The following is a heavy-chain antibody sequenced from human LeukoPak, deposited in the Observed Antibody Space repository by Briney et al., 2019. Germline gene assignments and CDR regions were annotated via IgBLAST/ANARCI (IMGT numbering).Heavy chain of an antibody. V-gene: IGHV3-23*01. CDR1: GFTFSSYA. CDR2: ISGSGGST. D-gene: IGHD3-10*01. J-gene: IGHJ4*02. CDR3: AKDPHYYGSGRKYYFDY. Sequence: PGGSLRLSCAASGFTFSSYAMSWVRQAPGKGLEWVSAISGSGGSTYYADSVKGRFTISRDNSKSTLFLQMNSLRTEDTAVYYCAKDPHYYGSGRKYYFDYWGQGTLVTVSS.